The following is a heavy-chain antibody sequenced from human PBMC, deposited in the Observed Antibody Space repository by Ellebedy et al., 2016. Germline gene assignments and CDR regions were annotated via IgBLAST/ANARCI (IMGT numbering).Heavy chain of an antibody. Sequence: GGSLRLSCAASGFTFSNAWMNWVRQAPGKGLEWVGRIKSKTDGGAADYAAPVKGGFTISRDDSKNTLYLQMNSLKTEDTAVYFCTTVYRYNYDSVWGQGTLVTVSS. CDR1: GFTFSNAW. CDR2: IKSKTDGGAA. CDR3: TTVYRYNYDSV. V-gene: IGHV3-15*01. D-gene: IGHD5-18*01. J-gene: IGHJ4*02.